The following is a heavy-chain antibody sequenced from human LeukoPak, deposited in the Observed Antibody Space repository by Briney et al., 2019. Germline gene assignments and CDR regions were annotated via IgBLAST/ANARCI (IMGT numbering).Heavy chain of an antibody. J-gene: IGHJ2*01. CDR3: VRAVSGSYTGWYFDL. V-gene: IGHV4-4*07. CDR1: GVSISRYY. Sequence: SETLSLTCTVSGVSISRYYWSWIRQPAGKGLEWIGRIYTSGSTNYNPSLKSRVTMSVDTSKNQFSLKLSSVTAADTAVYHCVRAVSGSYTGWYFDLWGRGTLVTVSS. CDR2: IYTSGST. D-gene: IGHD1-26*01.